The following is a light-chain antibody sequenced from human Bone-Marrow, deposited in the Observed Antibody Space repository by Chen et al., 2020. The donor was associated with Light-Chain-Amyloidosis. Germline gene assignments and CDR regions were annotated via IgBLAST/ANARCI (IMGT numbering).Light chain of an antibody. CDR3: QSADSSGTYEVI. Sequence: SYELRQPTSLSVSSGRTVRITCSGDDLPTKYAYWYQQKPGQAPVLVIHRDTERPSGSAERFSGSSSGTTATLTISGVQAEDEADYHCQSADSSGTYEVIFGGGTKLTVL. CDR1: DLPTKY. J-gene: IGLJ2*01. CDR2: RDT. V-gene: IGLV3-25*03.